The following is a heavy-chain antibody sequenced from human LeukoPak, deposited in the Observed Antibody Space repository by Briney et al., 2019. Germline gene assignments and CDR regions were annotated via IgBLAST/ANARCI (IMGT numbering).Heavy chain of an antibody. CDR3: ARDAYDFWSGERYY. J-gene: IGHJ4*02. D-gene: IGHD3-3*01. V-gene: IGHV4-34*01. CDR1: GGSFSGYY. CDR2: INHSGST. Sequence: SETLSLTCAVYGGSFSGYYWSWIRQPPGKGLEWIGEINHSGSTNYNPSLKSRVTISVDTSKNQFSLKLSSVTAADTAVYYCARDAYDFWSGERYYWGQGTLVTVSS.